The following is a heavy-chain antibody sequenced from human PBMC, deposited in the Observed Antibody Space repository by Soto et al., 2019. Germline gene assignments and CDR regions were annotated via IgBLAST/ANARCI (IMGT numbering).Heavy chain of an antibody. J-gene: IGHJ4*02. CDR1: GFSLSTSGVG. Sequence: QITLKESGPPLVKPTQTLTLTCTFSGFSLSTSGVGVGWIRQPPGKALEWLALIYWDDDKRYSPSLKSRLTMXKDXSKNQVVLTMTNMDPVDTATYYCAHRPSYCSGGSCYSGFDYWGQGTLVTVSS. D-gene: IGHD2-15*01. CDR2: IYWDDDK. V-gene: IGHV2-5*02. CDR3: AHRPSYCSGGSCYSGFDY.